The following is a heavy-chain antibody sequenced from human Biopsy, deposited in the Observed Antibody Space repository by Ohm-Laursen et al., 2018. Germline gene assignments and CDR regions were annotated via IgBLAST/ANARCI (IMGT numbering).Heavy chain of an antibody. CDR2: VYYTGST. CDR1: GDSISSYY. Sequence: TLSLTCTVSGDSISSYYWSWIRQPPGKGLQWIGYVYYTGSTDYNPSLQSRVTISVDTSKNHFSLRLRFVTPADTAIYYCARDRGYYSDRTVPGYFDLWGRGTLVTVSS. CDR3: ARDRGYYSDRTVPGYFDL. D-gene: IGHD3-22*01. V-gene: IGHV4-59*01. J-gene: IGHJ2*01.